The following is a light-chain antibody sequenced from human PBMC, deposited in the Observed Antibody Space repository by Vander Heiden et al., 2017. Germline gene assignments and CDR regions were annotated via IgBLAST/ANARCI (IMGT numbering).Light chain of an antibody. Sequence: GETVTISCSGASSNIETNTVNWYQQRPGAAPKLLIYSDNLRPSRVPDRLSGSRSGTSASLAISELQSDDEADYYCATWDDSLDAVVFGGGTKVTVL. CDR3: ATWDDSLDAVV. CDR2: SDN. CDR1: SSNIETNT. J-gene: IGLJ2*01. V-gene: IGLV1-44*01.